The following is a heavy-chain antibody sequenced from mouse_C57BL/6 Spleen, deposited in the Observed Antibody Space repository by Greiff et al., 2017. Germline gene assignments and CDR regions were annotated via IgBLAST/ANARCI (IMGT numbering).Heavy chain of an antibody. V-gene: IGHV5-9*01. Sequence: EVKLVESGGGLVKPGGSLKLSCAASGFTFSSYTMSWVRQTPEKRLEWVATISGGGGNTYYPDSVKGRFTISRDNAKNTLYLQMSSLRSEDTALDYCSRQVLLRYYIDYWGQGTTLTVSS. D-gene: IGHD1-1*01. CDR2: ISGGGGNT. J-gene: IGHJ2*01. CDR3: SRQVLLRYYIDY. CDR1: GFTFSSYT.